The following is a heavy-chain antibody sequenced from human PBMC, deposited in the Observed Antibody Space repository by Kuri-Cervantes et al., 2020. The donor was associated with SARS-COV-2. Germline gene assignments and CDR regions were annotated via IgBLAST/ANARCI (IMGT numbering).Heavy chain of an antibody. CDR1: GFTFSNAW. Sequence: GGSLRLSCAASGFTFSNAWMSWVRQAPGKGLEWVGRVRGKANNYATAYAASLKGRFIISRDDPKNMAYLQMNSLKTEDTAVYYCTTLIDYWGQGALVTVSS. V-gene: IGHV3-73*01. J-gene: IGHJ4*02. CDR2: VRGKANNYAT. CDR3: TTLIDY.